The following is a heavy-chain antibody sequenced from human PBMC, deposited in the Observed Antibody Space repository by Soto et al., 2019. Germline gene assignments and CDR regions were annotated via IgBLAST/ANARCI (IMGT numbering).Heavy chain of an antibody. J-gene: IGHJ3*02. Sequence: QVQLVQSGAEVKKPGSSVKASCKASGGTFSSYAISWVRQAPGQGLEWMGGIIPIFGTANYAQKFQGRVTITADESTSTAYMYLSSLRFEVTAVYYCEIAPERYSLAEAFEIMGQGTMVTVSS. D-gene: IGHD5-18*01. V-gene: IGHV1-69*01. CDR1: GGTFSSYA. CDR2: IIPIFGTA. CDR3: EIAPERYSLAEAFEI.